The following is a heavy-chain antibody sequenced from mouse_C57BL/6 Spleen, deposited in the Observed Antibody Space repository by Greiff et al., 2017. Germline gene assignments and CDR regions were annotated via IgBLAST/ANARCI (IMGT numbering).Heavy chain of an antibody. CDR3: ARRKDFDY. CDR1: GYTFTSYW. V-gene: IGHV1-7*01. CDR2: INPSSGYT. Sequence: QVQLQQSGAELATPGASVKLSCKASGYTFTSYWMHWVQQRPGQGLEWIGYINPSSGYTKYNQKRTDKATLTVAKYSSTAYMQLSSLTYEDSAVYYCARRKDFDYWGQGTTLTVSA. J-gene: IGHJ2*01.